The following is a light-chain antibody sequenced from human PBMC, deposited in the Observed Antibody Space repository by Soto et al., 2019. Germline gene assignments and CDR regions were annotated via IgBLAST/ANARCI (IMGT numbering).Light chain of an antibody. Sequence: SYELTQPPSVSVAPGKTASISCGGNNIGSKGVHWYQQKPGQAPVLVIYSDTDLPPVIPERVSGSNSANLATLTISRVEAGDEADYYCQVWDSGSAHVVFGGGTKLTVL. CDR3: QVWDSGSAHVV. J-gene: IGLJ2*01. CDR2: SDT. CDR1: NIGSKG. V-gene: IGLV3-21*04.